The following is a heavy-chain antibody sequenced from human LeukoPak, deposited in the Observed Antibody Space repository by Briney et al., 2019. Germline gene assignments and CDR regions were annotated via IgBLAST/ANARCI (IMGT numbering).Heavy chain of an antibody. D-gene: IGHD6-6*01. CDR3: ARDYVHSSASRPSLNWFDP. Sequence: ASVKVSCKASGYTFTSYCMHWVRQAPGQGLEWMGIINPSGGSTSYAQKFQGRVTMTRDMSTSTVYIELSSLRSEDTAVYYCARDYVHSSASRPSLNWFDPWGQGTLVTVSS. CDR2: INPSGGST. J-gene: IGHJ5*02. CDR1: GYTFTSYC. V-gene: IGHV1-46*01.